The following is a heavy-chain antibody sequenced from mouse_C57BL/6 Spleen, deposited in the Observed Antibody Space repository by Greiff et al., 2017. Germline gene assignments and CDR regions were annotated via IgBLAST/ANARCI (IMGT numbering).Heavy chain of an antibody. CDR3: ARYDGYYVDYYAMYY. D-gene: IGHD2-3*01. V-gene: IGHV1-55*01. J-gene: IGHJ4*01. CDR2: IYPGSGST. CDR1: GYTFTSYW. Sequence: VQLQQPGAELVKPGASVKMSCKASGYTFTSYWITWVKQRPGQGLEWIGDIYPGSGSTKYNEKFKSKATLTVDTSSSTAYMQLSSLTSEDSAVYYCARYDGYYVDYYAMYYWGQGTSVTVSS.